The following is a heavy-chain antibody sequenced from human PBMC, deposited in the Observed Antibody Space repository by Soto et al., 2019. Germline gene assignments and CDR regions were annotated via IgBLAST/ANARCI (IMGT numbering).Heavy chain of an antibody. CDR2: ISAYNGNT. CDR3: ARDMWFGVLLYLGVNWFDP. J-gene: IGHJ5*02. CDR1: GYTFTSYG. Sequence: QVQLVQSGAEVKKPGASVKVSCKASGYTFTSYGISWVRQAPGQGLEWMGWISAYNGNTNYAQKLQGRVTMTTDTSTSTAYMELRILRSDDTAVYYCARDMWFGVLLYLGVNWFDPWGQGTQVTVSS. V-gene: IGHV1-18*01. D-gene: IGHD3-10*01.